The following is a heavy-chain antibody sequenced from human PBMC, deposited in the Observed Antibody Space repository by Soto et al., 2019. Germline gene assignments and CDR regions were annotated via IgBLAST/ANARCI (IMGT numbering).Heavy chain of an antibody. V-gene: IGHV1-18*01. Sequence: QVQLVQSGAEVKKPGASVKVSCKASGYTFTSYGISWVRQAPGQGLEWMGWISAYNGNTNYAQKLQGRATMTTDTSTSTAYMELRSVRSDDTAVYYCARNVGFRDFSQGEKAYFDYCGQGTLVTVSS. CDR3: ARNVGFRDFSQGEKAYFDY. D-gene: IGHD3-16*01. CDR1: GYTFTSYG. J-gene: IGHJ4*02. CDR2: ISAYNGNT.